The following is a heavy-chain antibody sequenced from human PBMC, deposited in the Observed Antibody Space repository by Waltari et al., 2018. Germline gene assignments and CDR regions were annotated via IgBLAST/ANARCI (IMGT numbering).Heavy chain of an antibody. V-gene: IGHV3-74*01. CDR3: AKSDWFDP. CDR2: IKNDGSIT. CDR1: GFSISNYW. Sequence: VQLVESGGGSVQPGGPLRLSCVASGFSISNYWMKWVRQAPGKGLVWVSRIKNDGSITTYADSVRGRFAISRDNAKNTVYLQMNSLRFEDTAMYYCAKSDWFDPWGQGTLVTVSS. J-gene: IGHJ5*02.